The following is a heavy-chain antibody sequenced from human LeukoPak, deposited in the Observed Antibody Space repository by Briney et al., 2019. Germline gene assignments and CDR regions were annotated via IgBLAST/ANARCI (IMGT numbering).Heavy chain of an antibody. J-gene: IGHJ4*02. CDR3: ARALDYYDSSDNFDY. V-gene: IGHV3-21*01. CDR2: ISSSSSYI. CDR1: GFTFSSYS. D-gene: IGHD3-22*01. Sequence: GGSLRLSCAASGFTFSSYSMNWVRQAPGKGLEWVSSISSSSSYIYYADSVKGRFTISRDNAKNSLYLQMNSLRAEDTAVYYCARALDYYDSSDNFDYWGQGTLVTVSS.